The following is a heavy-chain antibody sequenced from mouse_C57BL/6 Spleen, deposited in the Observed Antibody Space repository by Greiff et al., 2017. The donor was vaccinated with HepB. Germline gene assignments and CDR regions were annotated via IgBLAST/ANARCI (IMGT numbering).Heavy chain of an antibody. CDR3: VRQAIDAMDY. J-gene: IGHJ4*01. CDR2: IRSKSNNYAT. D-gene: IGHD1-2*01. Sequence: EVKLMESGGGLVQPKGSLKLSCAASGFSFNTYAMNWVRQAPGKGLEWVARIRSKSNNYATYYADSVKDRFTISRDDSESMLYLQMNNLKTEDTAMYYCVRQAIDAMDYWGQGTSVTVSS. V-gene: IGHV10-1*01. CDR1: GFSFNTYA.